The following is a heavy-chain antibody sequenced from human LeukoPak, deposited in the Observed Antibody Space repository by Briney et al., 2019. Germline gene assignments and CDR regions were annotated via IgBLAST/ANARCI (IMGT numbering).Heavy chain of an antibody. Sequence: ASVKVSCKASGYTFTGYCMHWVRQAPGQGLEWMGWINPNSGGTNYAQKFQGRVTMTRDTSISTAYMELSRLRSDDTAVYYCARDFVDIVVVIANRFDPWGQGTLVTVSS. CDR3: ARDFVDIVVVIANRFDP. CDR2: INPNSGGT. CDR1: GYTFTGYC. V-gene: IGHV1-2*02. D-gene: IGHD2-21*01. J-gene: IGHJ5*02.